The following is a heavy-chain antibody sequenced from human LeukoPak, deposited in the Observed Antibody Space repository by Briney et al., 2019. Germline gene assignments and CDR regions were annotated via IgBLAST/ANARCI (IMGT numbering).Heavy chain of an antibody. J-gene: IGHJ4*02. D-gene: IGHD3-22*01. Sequence: PGGSLRLSCAASGFTFSSYAMSWVRQAPGKGLEWVSAISGSGGSTNYADSVKGRFTISRDNSKNTLYLQMNSLRAEDTAVYYFAKDGGVVIQYYFDYWGQGTQVTVSS. CDR3: AKDGGVVIQYYFDY. CDR2: ISGSGGST. V-gene: IGHV3-23*01. CDR1: GFTFSSYA.